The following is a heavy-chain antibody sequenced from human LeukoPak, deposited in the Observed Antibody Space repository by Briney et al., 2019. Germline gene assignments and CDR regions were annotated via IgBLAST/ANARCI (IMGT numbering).Heavy chain of an antibody. CDR3: ARDTHYGAFDI. CDR1: GYTFTGYY. V-gene: IGHV1-2*02. J-gene: IGHJ3*02. CDR2: INPNSGGT. D-gene: IGHD3-10*01. Sequence: GASVKVSCKASGYTFTGYYMHWVRQAPGQGLEWMGWINPNSGGTNYAQKFQGRVTMTTDTSTSTAYMELRSLRSDDTAVYYCARDTHYGAFDICGQGTMVTVSS.